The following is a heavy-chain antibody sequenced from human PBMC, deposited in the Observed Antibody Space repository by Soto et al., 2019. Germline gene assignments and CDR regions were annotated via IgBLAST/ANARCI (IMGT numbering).Heavy chain of an antibody. CDR1: GYTFTSYD. Sequence: QVQLVQSGAEVKKPGASVKVSCKASGYTFTSYDINWVRQATGQGLEWMGWMNPNSGNTGYAQKFQGRVTMTRNTSISTAYMELSSLSSEDTAVYYCARGHVDTAMVTAGFDPWGQGTLVTVSS. CDR3: ARGHVDTAMVTAGFDP. V-gene: IGHV1-8*01. CDR2: MNPNSGNT. D-gene: IGHD5-18*01. J-gene: IGHJ5*02.